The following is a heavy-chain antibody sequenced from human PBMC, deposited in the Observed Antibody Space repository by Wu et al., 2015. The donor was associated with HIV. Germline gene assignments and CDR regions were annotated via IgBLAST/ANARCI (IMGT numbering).Heavy chain of an antibody. Sequence: QVQLVQSGAEVKKPGASVKVSCKASGYTFTGYYMHWVRQAPGQGLEWMGIINPSFGSTSYPQKFQGRVTMTRDTSTSTVYMELSSLRSDDTAVYYCARVMEPMTTGPEGACDIVGQGTMVTVSS. D-gene: IGHD4-17*01. CDR1: GYTFTGYY. V-gene: IGHV1-46*01. CDR3: ARVMEPMTTGPEGACDI. CDR2: INPSFGST. J-gene: IGHJ3*02.